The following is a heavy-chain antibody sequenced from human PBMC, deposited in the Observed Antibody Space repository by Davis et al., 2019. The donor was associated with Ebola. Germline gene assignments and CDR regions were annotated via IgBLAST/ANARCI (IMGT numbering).Heavy chain of an antibody. CDR3: ARVGVVVAATLFDY. V-gene: IGHV1-2*02. Sequence: ASVKVSCKASGFTFTGYYMHWVRQAPGQGLEWMGWINPNSGGTNYAQKFQGRVTMTRDTSISTAYMELSRLRSDDTAVYYCARVGVVVAATLFDYWGQGTLVTVSS. J-gene: IGHJ4*02. CDR2: INPNSGGT. CDR1: GFTFTGYY. D-gene: IGHD2-15*01.